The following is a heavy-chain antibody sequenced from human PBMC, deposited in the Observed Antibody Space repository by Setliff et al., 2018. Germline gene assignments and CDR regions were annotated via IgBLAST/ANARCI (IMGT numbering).Heavy chain of an antibody. Sequence: GGSLRLSCAASGFTFSSYWMSWVRQAPGKGLEWVANINPAGSEKYYVNYLKGRFTISRDNAKNSLYLQMNSLGAEDTAVYYCGRFGLLDAFDIWGQGTMVTVSS. J-gene: IGHJ3*02. V-gene: IGHV3-7*01. CDR1: GFTFSSYW. D-gene: IGHD2-15*01. CDR2: INPAGSEK. CDR3: GRFGLLDAFDI.